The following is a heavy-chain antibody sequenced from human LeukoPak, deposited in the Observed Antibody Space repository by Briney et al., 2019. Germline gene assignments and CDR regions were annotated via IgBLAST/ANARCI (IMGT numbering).Heavy chain of an antibody. V-gene: IGHV4-39*07. J-gene: IGHJ6*03. CDR2: IHHSGST. CDR3: GRAVGRRYCSSTSCYYLTHRGAPNYYYYMDV. Sequence: SETLSLTCTVSGGSITSGTFYWGWTRQPPGKGLEWIGIIHHSGSTNYNPSLKSRVTISVDTSKNQFSLKLSSVTAADTAVYYCGRAVGRRYCSSTSCYYLTHRGAPNYYYYMDVWGKGTTVTVSS. D-gene: IGHD2-2*01. CDR1: GGSITSGTFY.